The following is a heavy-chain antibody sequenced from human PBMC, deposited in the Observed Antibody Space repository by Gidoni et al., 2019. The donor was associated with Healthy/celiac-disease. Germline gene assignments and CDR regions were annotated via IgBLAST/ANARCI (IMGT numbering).Heavy chain of an antibody. D-gene: IGHD6-19*01. Sequence: QVQLVESGGGVVQPGRALRLSCAASGFTFSSDGMHCVRQAPGKGLEWVAVIWYDGSNKYYADSVKGRFTISRDNSKNTLYLQMNSLRAEDTAVYYCAIDISGWYHSLGYLGQGTLVTVSS. V-gene: IGHV3-33*01. J-gene: IGHJ4*02. CDR2: IWYDGSNK. CDR1: GFTFSSDG. CDR3: AIDISGWYHSLGY.